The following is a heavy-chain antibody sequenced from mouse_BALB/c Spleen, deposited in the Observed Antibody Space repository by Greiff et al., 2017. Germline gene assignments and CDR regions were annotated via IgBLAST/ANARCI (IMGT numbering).Heavy chain of an antibody. D-gene: IGHD1-1*01. CDR3: ARDDCGSSYGGFAY. CDR2: IWGDGST. J-gene: IGHJ3*01. Sequence: QVQLQQSGPGLVAPSQSLSITCTVSGFSLPGYGVNWVRQPPGKGLEWLGMIWGDGSTDYTSALKSRLSISKDNSKSQVFLKMNSLQTDDTARYYCARDDCGSSYGGFAYWGQGTLVTVSA. CDR1: GFSLPGYG. V-gene: IGHV2-6-7*01.